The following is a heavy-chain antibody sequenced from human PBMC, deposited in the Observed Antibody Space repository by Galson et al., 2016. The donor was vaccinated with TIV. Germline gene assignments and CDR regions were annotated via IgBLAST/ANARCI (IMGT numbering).Heavy chain of an antibody. CDR3: ARISGYCDSSGHYIPRNFDY. Sequence: PALVKPTQTLTLTCTFSGFSLNTDGLCVNWIRQPPGKALEWLARIDWDDDKSYSSSLKTRLTISKDTSKNQVVLTMTNMDPVDTATYYCARISGYCDSSGHYIPRNFDYWGQGTQVTVSP. CDR1: GFSLNTDGLC. D-gene: IGHD3-22*01. CDR2: IDWDDDK. J-gene: IGHJ4*02. V-gene: IGHV2-70*11.